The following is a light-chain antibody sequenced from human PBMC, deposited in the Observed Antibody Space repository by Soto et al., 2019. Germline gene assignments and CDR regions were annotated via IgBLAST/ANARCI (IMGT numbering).Light chain of an antibody. J-gene: IGLJ1*01. CDR2: EVS. CDR3: SSFTSSSTPGYV. Sequence: QSALTQPASVSGSPGQSITISCTGTSSDVGGYNYVSWYQHHPGKAPKVMIYEVSNRPSGVSNRFSGSKSGNTASLTISGLQAEDEADYYCSSFTSSSTPGYVFGTGTKVTVL. V-gene: IGLV2-14*01. CDR1: SSDVGGYNY.